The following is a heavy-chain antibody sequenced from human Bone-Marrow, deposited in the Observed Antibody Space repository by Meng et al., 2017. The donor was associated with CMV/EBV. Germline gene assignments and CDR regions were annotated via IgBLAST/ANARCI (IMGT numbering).Heavy chain of an antibody. J-gene: IGHJ6*02. Sequence: GESLKISCAASGFTFSAYAVHWVRQAPGKGLEWVANIWSDGVNKYYVDSVKGRFTISRDTANNILYLQMNSLRAEDTAVYYCAKDVRYNGMDVWGQGTTVTVSS. CDR1: GFTFSAYA. V-gene: IGHV3-33*06. CDR2: IWSDGVNK. CDR3: AKDVRYNGMDV.